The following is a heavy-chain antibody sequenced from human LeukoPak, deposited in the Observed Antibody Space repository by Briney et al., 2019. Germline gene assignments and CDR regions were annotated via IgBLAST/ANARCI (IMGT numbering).Heavy chain of an antibody. D-gene: IGHD6-13*01. CDR1: GLTFSSYW. Sequence: GGSLRLSCAASGLTFSSYWMSWVRQAPGKGLEWVANIKQDGSEEYYVDSVKGRFTISRDNAKNSLYLKMNSLRAEDTAVYYCARVIAAANDYWGQGTLVTVSS. CDR2: IKQDGSEE. V-gene: IGHV3-7*01. CDR3: ARVIAAANDY. J-gene: IGHJ4*02.